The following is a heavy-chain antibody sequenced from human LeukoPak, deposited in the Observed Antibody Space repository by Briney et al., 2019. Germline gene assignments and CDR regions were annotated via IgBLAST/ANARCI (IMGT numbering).Heavy chain of an antibody. CDR3: AGTTVITWGAFDI. V-gene: IGHV3-21*01. CDR2: ISSSSHYI. CDR1: GITLSGYS. D-gene: IGHD4-23*01. J-gene: IGHJ3*02. Sequence: GGSLRLSCAASGITLSGYSMNWVRQAPGKGLEWVSSISSSSHYIYYADSVKGRFTISRDNAKTSLYLQMNSLRVEDTAVYYCAGTTVITWGAFDIWGQGTMVTVSS.